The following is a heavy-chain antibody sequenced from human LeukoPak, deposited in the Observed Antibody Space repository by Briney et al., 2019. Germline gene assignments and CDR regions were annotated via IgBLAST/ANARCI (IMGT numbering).Heavy chain of an antibody. CDR1: GYSFTSYW. D-gene: IGHD6-19*01. V-gene: IGHV5-51*01. CDR2: IYPGDSDT. Sequence: GEPLKISGKGSGYSFTSYWIGWVRQMPGKGLEWIGIIYPGDSDTRYSPSFQGQVTISADKSISTAYLQWSSLKASDTAMYYCARHARYSSGYAPFDPWGQGTLVTVSS. J-gene: IGHJ5*02. CDR3: ARHARYSSGYAPFDP.